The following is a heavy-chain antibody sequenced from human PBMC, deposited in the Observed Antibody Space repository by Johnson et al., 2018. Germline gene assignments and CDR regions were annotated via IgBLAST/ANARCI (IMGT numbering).Heavy chain of an antibody. V-gene: IGHV3-9*01. D-gene: IGHD6-19*01. CDR1: GFTFDDYA. J-gene: IGHJ6*03. Sequence: EVQLVETGGGLVQPGRSXRLSCAASGFTFDDYAMHWVRQAPGKGLEWVSGISWNSGSIGYADSVKGRFTISRDNAKNSLYLQMNSLRAEDTALYYCAKSPGIAVAAVLGYYYYYMDVWGKGTTVTVSS. CDR2: ISWNSGSI. CDR3: AKSPGIAVAAVLGYYYYYMDV.